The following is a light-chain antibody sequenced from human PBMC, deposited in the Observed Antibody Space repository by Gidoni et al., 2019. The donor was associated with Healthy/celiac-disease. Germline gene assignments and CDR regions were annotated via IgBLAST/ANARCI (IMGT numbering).Light chain of an antibody. CDR2: DAS. Sequence: IVLTQSPATLSLSPGERATLSCRASQSFSIYLAWYQQKPGQAPRLLIYDASNRATGIPARFSGSGSGTEFTLTISSLEPEDFAVYYCQQRSNWPPTFGPGTKVDIK. CDR1: QSFSIY. J-gene: IGKJ3*01. CDR3: QQRSNWPPT. V-gene: IGKV3-11*01.